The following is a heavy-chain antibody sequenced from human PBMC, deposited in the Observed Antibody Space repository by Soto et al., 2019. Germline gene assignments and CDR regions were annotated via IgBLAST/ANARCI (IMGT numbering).Heavy chain of an antibody. CDR3: ARDFALYPPV. V-gene: IGHV3-48*01. D-gene: IGHD2-8*01. CDR2: ISSSSTI. J-gene: IGHJ6*04. Sequence: GGSLRLSCAASGFPFSSYGMNWVRQAPGKGLEWVSYISSSSTIYYADSVKGRFTISRDNAKNSLYLQMNSLRAEDTAVYYCARDFALYPPVWGKGTTVTVSS. CDR1: GFPFSSYG.